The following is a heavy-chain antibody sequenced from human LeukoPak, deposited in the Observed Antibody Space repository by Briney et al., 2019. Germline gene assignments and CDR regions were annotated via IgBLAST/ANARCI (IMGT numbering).Heavy chain of an antibody. Sequence: GRSLRLSCAASGFTFSSYSMNWVRQAPGKGLEWVSSISSSSSYIYYADSVKGRFTISRDSSKNTLYLQMNSLRAEDTAVYYCAKDLRSSADSKMGAADYWGQGTLVTVSS. CDR1: GFTFSSYS. J-gene: IGHJ4*02. CDR3: AKDLRSSADSKMGAADY. V-gene: IGHV3-21*01. D-gene: IGHD1-26*01. CDR2: ISSSSSYI.